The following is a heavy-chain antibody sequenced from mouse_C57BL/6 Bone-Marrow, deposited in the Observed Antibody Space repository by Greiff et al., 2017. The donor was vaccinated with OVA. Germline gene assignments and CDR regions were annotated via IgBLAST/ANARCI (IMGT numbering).Heavy chain of an antibody. Sequence: EVKLVESGAELVRPGASVKLSCTASGFNIKDDYMHWVKQRPEQGLEWIGWIDPENGDTEYASKFQGKATITADTSSNTAYLQLSSLTSEDTAVYYCTTLYGSSPLDYWGQGTTLTVSS. CDR1: GFNIKDDY. V-gene: IGHV14-4*01. CDR2: IDPENGDT. D-gene: IGHD1-1*01. J-gene: IGHJ2*01. CDR3: TTLYGSSPLDY.